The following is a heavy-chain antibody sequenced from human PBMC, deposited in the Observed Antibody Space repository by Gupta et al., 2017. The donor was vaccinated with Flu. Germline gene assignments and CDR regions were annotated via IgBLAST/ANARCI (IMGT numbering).Heavy chain of an antibody. Sequence: WVRQPPGKGLEWIGEIYHSGSTNYNPSLKSRVTISVDKSKNQFSLKLSSVTAADTAVYYCASRLGGATFFDYWGQGTLVTVSS. D-gene: IGHD1-26*01. CDR3: ASRLGGATFFDY. CDR2: IYHSGST. V-gene: IGHV4-4*02. J-gene: IGHJ4*02.